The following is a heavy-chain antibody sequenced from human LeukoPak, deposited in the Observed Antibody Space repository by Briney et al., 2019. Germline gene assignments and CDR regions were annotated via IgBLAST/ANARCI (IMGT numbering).Heavy chain of an antibody. V-gene: IGHV4-59*01. D-gene: IGHD3-16*01. Sequence: KASETLSLTCTVSGGSIRSFFWSWLRQPPGKPLEWLGHIYHTGSTNYNPSFKSRLTISVDMSKNLFSLKLTSLTSADTAIYYCARGQGVPDYWGQGTLVTVSS. CDR3: ARGQGVPDY. J-gene: IGHJ4*02. CDR2: IYHTGST. CDR1: GGSIRSFF.